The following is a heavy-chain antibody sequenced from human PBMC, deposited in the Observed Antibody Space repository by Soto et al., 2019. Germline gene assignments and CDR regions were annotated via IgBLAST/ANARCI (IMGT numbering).Heavy chain of an antibody. V-gene: IGHV3-11*04. Sequence: GGSLRLSCAASGFTFSDYYMSWIRQAPGKGLEWVSYISSSGSGGSTYYADSVKGRFTISRDNAKNSLYLQINSLRAEDTAVYYCARSNGGFGELLFSYFDYWGQGTPVTVSS. CDR3: ARSNGGFGELLFSYFDY. J-gene: IGHJ4*02. D-gene: IGHD3-10*01. CDR2: ISSSGSGGST. CDR1: GFTFSDYY.